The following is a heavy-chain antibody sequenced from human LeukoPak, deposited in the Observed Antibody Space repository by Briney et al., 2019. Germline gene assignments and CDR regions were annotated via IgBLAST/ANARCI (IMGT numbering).Heavy chain of an antibody. D-gene: IGHD3-22*01. CDR3: AKEGYYYDSSGYPY. Sequence: GGSLRLSCAASGFTFSSYSMNWVRQAPGKGLEWVSYISSSSSTIYYADSVKGRFTISRDNSKNTLYLQMNSLRAEDTAVYYCAKEGYYYDSSGYPYWGQGTLVTVSS. CDR2: ISSSSSTI. CDR1: GFTFSSYS. J-gene: IGHJ4*02. V-gene: IGHV3-48*01.